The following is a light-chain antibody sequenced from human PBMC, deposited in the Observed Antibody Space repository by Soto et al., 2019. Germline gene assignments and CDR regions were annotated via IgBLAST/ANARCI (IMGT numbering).Light chain of an antibody. CDR1: SSDVGGYNY. CDR3: SSYAGSRDV. V-gene: IGLV2-8*01. Sequence: QSALTQPPSASGSPGQSVTISCTGTSSDVGGYNYVSWYQQHPGNAPKLMIYEVTKRPSGAPDPFSGSNSGHPASLTVAGLHAEDEADAYCSSYAGSRDVFGTGPNVTVL. J-gene: IGLJ1*01. CDR2: EVT.